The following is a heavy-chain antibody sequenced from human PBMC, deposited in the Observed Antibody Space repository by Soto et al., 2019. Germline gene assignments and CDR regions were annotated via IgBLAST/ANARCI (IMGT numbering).Heavy chain of an antibody. J-gene: IGHJ6*02. CDR2: ISAYNGNT. CDR1: GYTFSNDG. D-gene: IGHD3-10*01. CDR3: ARGGPTSADYYYGMDF. V-gene: IGHV1-18*01. Sequence: QVQLVQSGAEVRRPGASVKVSCKASGYTFSNDGINWVRQAPGQGLEWMGWISAYNGNTEYAQNFQGRVTMTTDTPTSPAYLELRSLRSDDTAVYSCARGGPTSADYYYGMDFWGLGTTVTVSS.